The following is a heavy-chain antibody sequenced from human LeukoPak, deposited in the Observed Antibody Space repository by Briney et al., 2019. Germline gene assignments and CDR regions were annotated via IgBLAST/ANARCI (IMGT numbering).Heavy chain of an antibody. D-gene: IGHD1-26*01. CDR2: INYSGSA. J-gene: IGHJ6*03. V-gene: IGHV4-61*01. CDR1: GVSISSSNSY. CDR3: ARGSSSGSYYGINYYYYMDV. Sequence: SETLSLTCTVSGVSISSSNSYWSWIRQPPGKGLEWIGYINYSGSANYNPSLKSRVTISVDTSKNQFSLKLSSVTAADTAVYYCARGSSSGSYYGINYYYYMDVWGKGTTVTISS.